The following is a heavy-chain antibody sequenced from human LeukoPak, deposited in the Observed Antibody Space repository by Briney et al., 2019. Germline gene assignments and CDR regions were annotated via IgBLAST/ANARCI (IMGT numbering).Heavy chain of an antibody. CDR2: INPSGGST. CDR3: ATYHFRGPTSHYFDY. D-gene: IGHD3-10*02. J-gene: IGHJ4*02. V-gene: IGHV1-46*01. CDR1: GYTFTSYY. Sequence: ASVKVSCKASGYTFTSYYMHWVRQAPGQGLEWMGIINPSGGSTSYAQKFQGRVTMTRDTSKNQLSLKLSSVTAADTAVYYCATYHFRGPTSHYFDYWGQGTLVTVSS.